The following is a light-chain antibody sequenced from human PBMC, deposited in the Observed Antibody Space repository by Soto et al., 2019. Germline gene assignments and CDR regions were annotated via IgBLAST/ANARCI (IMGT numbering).Light chain of an antibody. CDR3: QQSYSNPCT. J-gene: IGKJ1*01. V-gene: IGKV1-39*01. CDR1: QRIGTH. CDR2: AAS. Sequence: DIQMTQSPSSLSASVGDRVTITCRTSQRIGTHLNWYHEKPGKAPKLLIYAASSLQSGVPSRFSGSGSGTDLTLTISSLQPEDFATYYCQQSYSNPCTFGQGTKVEIK.